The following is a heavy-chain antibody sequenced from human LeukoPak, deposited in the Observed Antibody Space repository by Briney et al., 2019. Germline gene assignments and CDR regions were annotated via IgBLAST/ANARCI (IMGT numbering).Heavy chain of an antibody. Sequence: ASVKVSCKASGYTFTSYDINWVRQATGQGLEWMGWMNPNSGNTGYAQKFQGRVTMARNTSISTAYMELSSLRSEDTAVYYCARGWRRDKVGAFFDCWGQGTLVTVSS. CDR1: GYTFTSYD. CDR2: MNPNSGNT. J-gene: IGHJ4*02. D-gene: IGHD1-26*01. CDR3: ARGWRRDKVGAFFDC. V-gene: IGHV1-8*01.